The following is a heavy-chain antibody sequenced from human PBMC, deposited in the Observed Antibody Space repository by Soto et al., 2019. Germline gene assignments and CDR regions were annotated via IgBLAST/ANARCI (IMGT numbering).Heavy chain of an antibody. J-gene: IGHJ4*01. CDR1: GYLFTKYG. CDR2: TSGYNDNT. D-gene: IGHD2-21*01. V-gene: IGHV1-18*01. CDR3: AREYGGNSDY. Sequence: QVQLVQSGAEVKKPGASVKVACKASGYLFTKYGFSWVRQAPGQGLEWMGWTSGYNDNTKYAQKSQGRVTLTTDTSTRTAYMELRSLRSDDTFVYFCAREYGGNSDYGAHGTLVTVSS.